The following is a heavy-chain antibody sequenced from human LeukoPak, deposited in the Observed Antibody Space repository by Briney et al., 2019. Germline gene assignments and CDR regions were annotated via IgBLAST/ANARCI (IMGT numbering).Heavy chain of an antibody. J-gene: IGHJ6*03. CDR3: AKGGRARIVVPAAPRYYYYYMDV. CDR1: GFTFSKFP. Sequence: GGSLRLSCAASGFTFSKFPMGWVRQAPGRGLEWVSAISASGDVTFYADSLRGRFTISRDNSESTLYLQMNSLRAEDTAVYYCAKGGRARIVVPAAPRYYYYYMDVWGKGTTVTVSS. CDR2: ISASGDVT. D-gene: IGHD2-2*01. V-gene: IGHV3-23*01.